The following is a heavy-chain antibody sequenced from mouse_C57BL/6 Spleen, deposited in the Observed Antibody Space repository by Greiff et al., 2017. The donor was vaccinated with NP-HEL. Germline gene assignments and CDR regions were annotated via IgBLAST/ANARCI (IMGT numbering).Heavy chain of an antibody. J-gene: IGHJ1*03. Sequence: VQLQQSGAELVKPGASVKLSCKASGYTFTSYWMHWVKQRPGQGLEWIGMIHPNSGSTNYNEKFKSKATLTVDKSSSTAYMQLSSLTSEDSAVYYCARFYYYGSSYRYFDVWGTGTTVTVSS. CDR3: ARFYYYGSSYRYFDV. CDR2: IHPNSGST. D-gene: IGHD1-1*01. V-gene: IGHV1-64*01. CDR1: GYTFTSYW.